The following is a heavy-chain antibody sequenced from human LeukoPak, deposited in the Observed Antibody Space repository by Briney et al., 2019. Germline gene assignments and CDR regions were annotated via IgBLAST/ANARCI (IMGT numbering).Heavy chain of an antibody. Sequence: SQTLSLTCAISGDSVSSNSAAWNWIRQSPSRGLEWLGRTYYRSKWYHDYAVSVKGRITINPDTSKNQFSLQLNSVTPEDTAVYYCARENCSGGTCSMGSDYWGQGTLVTVSS. V-gene: IGHV6-1*01. CDR1: GDSVSSNSAA. D-gene: IGHD2-15*01. CDR2: TYYRSKWYH. CDR3: ARENCSGGTCSMGSDY. J-gene: IGHJ4*02.